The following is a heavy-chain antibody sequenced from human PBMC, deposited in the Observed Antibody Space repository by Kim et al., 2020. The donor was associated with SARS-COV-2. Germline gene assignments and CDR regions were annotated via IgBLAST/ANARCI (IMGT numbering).Heavy chain of an antibody. CDR3: ARGSVTMVRGGFDY. CDR1: GGSFSGYY. J-gene: IGHJ4*02. CDR2: INHSGST. D-gene: IGHD3-10*01. Sequence: SETLSLTCAVYGGSFSGYYWSWIRQPPGKGLEWIGEINHSGSTNYNPSLKSRVTISVDTSKNQFSLKLSSVTAADTAVYYCARGSVTMVRGGFDYWGQGTLVTVSS. V-gene: IGHV4-34*01.